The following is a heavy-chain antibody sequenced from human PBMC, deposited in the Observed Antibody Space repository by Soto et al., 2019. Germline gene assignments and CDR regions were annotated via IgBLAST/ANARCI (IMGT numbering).Heavy chain of an antibody. CDR3: ARHIAGAGLPFDY. CDR1: GFTFSGSA. CDR2: IRDKANSYAT. J-gene: IGHJ4*02. V-gene: IGHV3-73*02. D-gene: IGHD6-13*01. Sequence: EVHLVESGGGLVQPGGSLKLSCAASGFTFSGSAMHWVRQASGKGLEWVGRIRDKANSYATAYTASVKGRFTISRVNSKKTEYLQMNSLKTEDTAVYYCARHIAGAGLPFDYWGQGTLFTVSS.